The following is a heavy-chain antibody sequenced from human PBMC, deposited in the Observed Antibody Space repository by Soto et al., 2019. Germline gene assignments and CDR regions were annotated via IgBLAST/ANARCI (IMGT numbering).Heavy chain of an antibody. Sequence: SETLSLTCTVSGGSISSSSYYWGWIRQPPGKGLEWIGSIYYSGSTYYNPSLKSRVTISVDTSKNQFSLKLSSVTAADTAVYYCARRSVVYFDWLPRGLGYYFDYWGQGTLVTVSS. CDR2: IYYSGST. CDR3: ARRSVVYFDWLPRGLGYYFDY. CDR1: GGSISSSSYY. J-gene: IGHJ4*02. V-gene: IGHV4-39*01. D-gene: IGHD3-9*01.